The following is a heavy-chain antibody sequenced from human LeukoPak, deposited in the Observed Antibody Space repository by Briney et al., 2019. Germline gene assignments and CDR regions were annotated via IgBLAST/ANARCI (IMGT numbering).Heavy chain of an antibody. CDR2: ISGSGGST. CDR3: AKAFYGSGTHLDY. D-gene: IGHD3-10*01. Sequence: PGGSLRLSCAASGFTFSSYAMSWVRQAPGKGLEWVSAISGSGGSTYYADSVKGRFTISRDSSKNTLYLQMNSLRAEDTAVYYCAKAFYGSGTHLDYWGQGTLVTVSS. V-gene: IGHV3-23*01. J-gene: IGHJ4*02. CDR1: GFTFSSYA.